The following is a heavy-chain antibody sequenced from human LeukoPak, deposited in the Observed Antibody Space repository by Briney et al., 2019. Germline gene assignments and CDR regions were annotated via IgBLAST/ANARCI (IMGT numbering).Heavy chain of an antibody. D-gene: IGHD6-6*01. V-gene: IGHV4-61*02. CDR3: ARSYSSSSRGYFDY. Sequence: PSETLSLTCTVSGGSISSGSYYWSWIRQPAGKGLEWIGRIYTSGSTNYNPSLKSRVTISVDASKNQFSLKLSSVTAADTAVYYCARSYSSSSRGYFDYWGQGTLVTVSS. J-gene: IGHJ4*02. CDR1: GGSISSGSYY. CDR2: IYTSGST.